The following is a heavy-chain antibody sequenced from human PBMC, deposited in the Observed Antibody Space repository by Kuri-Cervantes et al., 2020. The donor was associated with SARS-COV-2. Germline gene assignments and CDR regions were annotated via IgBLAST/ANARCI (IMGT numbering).Heavy chain of an antibody. J-gene: IGHJ4*02. CDR2: INTGNGNT. CDR3: AKDEGVMLGTISQFDY. V-gene: IGHV1-3*04. CDR1: GYTFTSYG. Sequence: ASVKVSCKASGYTFTSYGISWVRQAPGQRLEWMGWINTGNGNTKYSQKFQGRVTITRDTSANIAYLELSSLRSEDTAVYHCAKDEGVMLGTISQFDYWGQGTPVTVSS. D-gene: IGHD2-2*01.